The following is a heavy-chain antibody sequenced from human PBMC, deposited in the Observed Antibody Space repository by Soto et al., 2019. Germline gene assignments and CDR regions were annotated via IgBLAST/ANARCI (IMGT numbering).Heavy chain of an antibody. CDR2: ISGDGINT. CDR3: ARGNLSFDCDS. D-gene: IGHD1-26*01. CDR1: GFNFGFFG. J-gene: IGHJ4*02. V-gene: IGHV3-30*03. Sequence: QIQLVESGGDVVQPGKSLRLSCAASGFNFGFFGMHWVRQAPGKGLEWVAFISGDGINTQYADSVRGRFTLSRDYSRKTMYLQMDSLRDEDTALYYCARGNLSFDCDSWGLGTLVTVSS.